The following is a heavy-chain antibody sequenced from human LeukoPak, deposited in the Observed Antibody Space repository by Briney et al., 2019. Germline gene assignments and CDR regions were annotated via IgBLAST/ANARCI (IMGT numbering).Heavy chain of an antibody. J-gene: IGHJ4*02. CDR3: ARAVRGLYLDY. CDR2: IYYSGST. V-gene: IGHV4-59*01. CDR1: GGSISSYY. D-gene: IGHD3-10*02. Sequence: SETLSLTCTVSGGSISSYYWSWIRQPPGKGLEWIGYIYYSGSTNYNPSLKSRVTISVDTSKNQFSLKLSSVTAADTAVYYCARAVRGLYLDYWGRGTLVTVSS.